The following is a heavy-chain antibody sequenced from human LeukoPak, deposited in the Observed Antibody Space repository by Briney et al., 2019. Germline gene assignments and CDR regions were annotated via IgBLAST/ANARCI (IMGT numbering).Heavy chain of an antibody. J-gene: IGHJ6*03. D-gene: IGHD5-12*01. CDR2: IYYSGST. CDR1: GGSISSYY. Sequence: PSETLSLTCTVSGGSISSYYWSWIRQPPGKGLEWIGYIYYSGSTNYNPSLKSRVTISVDTSKNQFSLKLSSVTAADTAVYYCARAWVATDYYMDVSGKGTTVTVSS. V-gene: IGHV4-59*01. CDR3: ARAWVATDYYMDV.